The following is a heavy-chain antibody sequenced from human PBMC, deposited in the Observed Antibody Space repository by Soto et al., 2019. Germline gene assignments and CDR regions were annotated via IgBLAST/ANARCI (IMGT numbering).Heavy chain of an antibody. Sequence: GGSLRLSCAASGFIFSNYAMNWVRRAPGKGLEWVSGISATGGSTYYADSVKGRFTISRDNSKNTLYLQLNSLRAEDTALYYFVCSGDYRSCSYWYFFDYWGQGTQVTVSS. J-gene: IGHJ4*02. D-gene: IGHD3-10*01. V-gene: IGHV3-23*01. CDR3: VCSGDYRSCSYWYFFDY. CDR1: GFIFSNYA. CDR2: ISATGGST.